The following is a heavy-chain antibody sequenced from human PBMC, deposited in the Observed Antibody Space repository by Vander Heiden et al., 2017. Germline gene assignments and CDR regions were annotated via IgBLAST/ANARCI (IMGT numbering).Heavy chain of an antibody. CDR3: ARDKFTSCGVVEGGMDV. J-gene: IGHJ6*02. Sequence: QLVESGGGVVQPGRSLRLSCAASGFTFSSYAMHWVRQAPGKGLEWVAVIWVDGSNKYYADSVKGRFTISRDNSKNTLYLQMNSLRGDDTAVYYCARDKFTSCGVVEGGMDVWGQGTTVTVS. V-gene: IGHV3-33*01. CDR2: IWVDGSNK. D-gene: IGHD3-3*01. CDR1: GFTFSSYA.